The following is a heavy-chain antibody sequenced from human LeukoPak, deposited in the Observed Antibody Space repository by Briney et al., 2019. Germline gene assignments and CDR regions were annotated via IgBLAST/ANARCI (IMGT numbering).Heavy chain of an antibody. Sequence: PGGSLRLSCAASGFTFSDAWMSWVRQAPGKGLEGVGRIKSKTDGGTTDYAAPVKGRFTISRDDTKNTLYLQMNSLKTEDTAVYYCTTRGGSFSIFDYWGQGTLVTVSS. CDR1: GFTFSDAW. CDR3: TTRGGSFSIFDY. J-gene: IGHJ4*02. D-gene: IGHD1-26*01. V-gene: IGHV3-15*01. CDR2: IKSKTDGGTT.